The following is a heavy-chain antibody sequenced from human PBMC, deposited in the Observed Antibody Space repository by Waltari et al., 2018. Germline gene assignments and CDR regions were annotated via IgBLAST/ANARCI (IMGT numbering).Heavy chain of an antibody. CDR2: ISSSSSTV. Sequence: EVHLVQSGGGLVQPGGSLSPSCAACGSHFSSYSMDWFRQAPGKGLEWVSYISSSSSTVYYADSVKGRFTISRDNAKNSLYLQMNSLRAEDTAVYYCAREYYTHFDYWGQGTLVTVSS. CDR3: AREYYTHFDY. J-gene: IGHJ4*02. CDR1: GSHFSSYS. D-gene: IGHD3-10*01. V-gene: IGHV3-48*01.